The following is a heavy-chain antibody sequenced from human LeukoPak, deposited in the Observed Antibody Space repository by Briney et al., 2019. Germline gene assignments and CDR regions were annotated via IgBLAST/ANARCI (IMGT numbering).Heavy chain of an antibody. CDR2: ISSNGRST. V-gene: IGHV3-64*01. CDR3: ASVLGGHTNGLDY. D-gene: IGHD2-8*01. CDR1: GFTFSSYA. J-gene: IGHJ4*02. Sequence: GGSLRLSCVASGFTFSSYAMHWVRQAPGKGLEYVSAISSNGRSTYYANSVKGRFTISRDNSKNTLYLQMGSLRTEDMAVYYCASVLGGHTNGLDYWGQGTLVTVSS.